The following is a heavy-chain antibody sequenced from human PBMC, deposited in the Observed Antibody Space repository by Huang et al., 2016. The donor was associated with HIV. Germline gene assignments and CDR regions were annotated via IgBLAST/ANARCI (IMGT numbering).Heavy chain of an antibody. D-gene: IGHD2-8*01. CDR2: FGLMEIKK. CDR3: AKGGAGYHNGPEY. CDR1: DSPSAPLA. V-gene: IGHV3-30*02. Sequence: QVRLVESGGAWSSLGGPGHSHVRRLDSPSAPLACIGSVRLQARGWNGWHTFGLMEIKKVYEESLKGRFTIFRENSKNTVYLEMNSLTGEDTAMYFCAKGGAGYHNGPEYWGQGTQVIVS. J-gene: IGHJ4*02.